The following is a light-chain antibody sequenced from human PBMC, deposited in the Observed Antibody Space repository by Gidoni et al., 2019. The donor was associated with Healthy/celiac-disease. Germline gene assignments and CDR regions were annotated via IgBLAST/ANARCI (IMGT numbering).Light chain of an antibody. V-gene: IGLV2-14*01. J-gene: IGLJ3*02. Sequence: QSALTQPASVSASPGQSITISCTGTSSDVGGYNYVSWYQQPPGKAPKLMIYDVSNRHSGVSNRVSGSKSGNTASLTISGLQAEDEADYYCSSYTSSSTHWVFGGGTKLTV. CDR3: SSYTSSSTHWV. CDR2: DVS. CDR1: SSDVGGYNY.